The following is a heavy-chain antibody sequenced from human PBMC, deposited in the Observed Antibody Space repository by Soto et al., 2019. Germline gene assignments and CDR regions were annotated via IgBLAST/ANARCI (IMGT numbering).Heavy chain of an antibody. CDR1: GLTFRTYW. V-gene: IGHV3-74*03. D-gene: IGHD2-15*01. J-gene: IGHJ4*02. CDR2: VYNDGDNT. CDR3: EIRPGYSTGGDY. Sequence: EVQLVESGGGLVQPGGSLRLSCAASGLTFRTYWVIWVRQAPGKGLVWVSRVYNDGDNTMHAASVTGRFTISRDNAKNTVYLQMSGLRVEDTAMYYCEIRPGYSTGGDYWGQGTLVTVSS.